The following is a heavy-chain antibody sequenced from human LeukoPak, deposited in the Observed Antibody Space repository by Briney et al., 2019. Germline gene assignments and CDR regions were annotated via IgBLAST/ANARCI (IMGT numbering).Heavy chain of an antibody. J-gene: IGHJ5*02. CDR3: ARDLTRSRSSWPTGGWFDP. D-gene: IGHD6-13*01. V-gene: IGHV4-4*09. CDR1: GGSISSYY. Sequence: SETLSLTCTVSGGSISSYYWSWIRQPPGKGLEWIGYIYTSGSTNYNPSLKSRVTMSVDTSKNQLSLKLSSVTAADTAVYYCARDLTRSRSSWPTGGWFDPWGQGTLVTVSS. CDR2: IYTSGST.